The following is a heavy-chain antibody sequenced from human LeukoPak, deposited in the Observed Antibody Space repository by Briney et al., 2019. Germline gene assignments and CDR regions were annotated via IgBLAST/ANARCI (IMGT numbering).Heavy chain of an antibody. J-gene: IGHJ4*02. CDR1: GFTFSSYG. CDR3: AKSPSPYYYGSGSYYNADY. V-gene: IGHV3-23*01. CDR2: ISGSGGST. Sequence: GSLRLSCAASGFTFSSYGMSWVRQAPGKGLEWVSAISGSGGSTYYADSVKGRFTISRDNSKNTLYLQMNSLRAEDTAVYYCAKSPSPYYYGSGSYYNADYWGQGTLVTVSS. D-gene: IGHD3-10*01.